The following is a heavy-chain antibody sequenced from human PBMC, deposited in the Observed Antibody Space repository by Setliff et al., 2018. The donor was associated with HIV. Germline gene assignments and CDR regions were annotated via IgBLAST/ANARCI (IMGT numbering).Heavy chain of an antibody. CDR2: IFPADSDT. CDR3: ARHRADTSMLVVKSPGAFDL. V-gene: IGHV5-51*01. CDR1: GYSFGDYW. Sequence: GESLKISCRGFGYSFGDYWIGWVRQKPGKGLEWMGIIFPADSDTRVSPSFQGQVSISADRSTYAAFLQWTSLKASDTGMYFCARHRADTSMLVVKSPGAFDLWGQGTLVTVSS. D-gene: IGHD3-22*01. J-gene: IGHJ3*01.